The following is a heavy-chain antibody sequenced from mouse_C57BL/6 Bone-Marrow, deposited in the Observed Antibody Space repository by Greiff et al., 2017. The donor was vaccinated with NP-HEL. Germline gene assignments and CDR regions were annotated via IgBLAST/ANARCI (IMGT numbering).Heavy chain of an antibody. V-gene: IGHV1-52*01. CDR3: ARDYYGTRGFAY. Sequence: QVQLQQPGAELVRPGSSVKLSCKASGYTFTSYWLHWVKQRPIQGLEWIGNIDPSDSETHYNQKFKDKATLTVDKSSSTAYMQLSSLTSEDSAVYYCARDYYGTRGFAYWGQGTLVTVSA. CDR1: GYTFTSYW. J-gene: IGHJ3*01. CDR2: IDPSDSET. D-gene: IGHD1-1*01.